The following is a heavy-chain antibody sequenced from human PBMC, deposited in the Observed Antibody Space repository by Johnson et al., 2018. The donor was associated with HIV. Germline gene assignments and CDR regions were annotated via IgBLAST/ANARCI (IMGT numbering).Heavy chain of an antibody. D-gene: IGHD1-26*01. CDR3: AKESKWESRTPHAFDL. CDR2: ISSSGNTI. Sequence: VQLVESGGGVVQPGGSLRLSCAASGFTFSDYYMSWIRQAPGKGLEWVSYISSSGNTIYYADSVKGRFTVSRDNSKNTLYLQMKSLRPEDTAVYYCAKESKWESRTPHAFDLWGQGTMVTVSS. V-gene: IGHV3-11*04. CDR1: GFTFSDYY. J-gene: IGHJ3*01.